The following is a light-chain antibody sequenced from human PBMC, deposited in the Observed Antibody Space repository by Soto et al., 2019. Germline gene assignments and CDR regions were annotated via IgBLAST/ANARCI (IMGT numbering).Light chain of an antibody. CDR1: QSISTF. J-gene: IGKJ1*01. Sequence: IQMTESPSSLSAFIGDRVAITCRASQSISTFLNWYQQKPGKAPKLLIYATSSLQSGVPSRFSGSGSGTDFTLTISSLQSEDFAVYYCQQYNNWPQTFGQGTKVDIK. CDR3: QQYNNWPQT. V-gene: IGKV1-39*01. CDR2: ATS.